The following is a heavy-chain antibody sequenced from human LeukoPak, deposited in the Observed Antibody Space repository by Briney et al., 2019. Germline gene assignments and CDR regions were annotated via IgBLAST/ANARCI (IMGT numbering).Heavy chain of an antibody. CDR2: ISAYNGNT. J-gene: IGHJ3*02. V-gene: IGHV1-18*01. CDR3: ARDLFVDIVVVVAAQPDLHDAFDI. Sequence: GASVKVSCKASGYTFTSYGISWVRRAPGQGLEWMGWISAYNGNTNYAQKLQGRVTMTTDTSTSTAYMELRSLRSDDTAVYYCARDLFVDIVVVVAAQPDLHDAFDIWGQGTMVTVSS. D-gene: IGHD2-15*01. CDR1: GYTFTSYG.